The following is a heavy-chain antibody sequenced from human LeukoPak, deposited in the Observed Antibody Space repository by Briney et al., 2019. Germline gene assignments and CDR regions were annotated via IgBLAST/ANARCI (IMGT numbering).Heavy chain of an antibody. CDR1: GFTFSNAW. J-gene: IGHJ3*02. CDR3: TTHESSRSPDGFDI. Sequence: GGSLRLSCTASGFTFSNAWMSWVRQAPGKGLEWVGPIKSKTDGQTTDYADSVKGRFTISRDDSKNTLSLQMRSLKTEDTAIYYCTTHESSRSPDGFDIWGQGTMVTVSS. CDR2: IKSKTDGQTT. D-gene: IGHD6-13*01. V-gene: IGHV3-15*01.